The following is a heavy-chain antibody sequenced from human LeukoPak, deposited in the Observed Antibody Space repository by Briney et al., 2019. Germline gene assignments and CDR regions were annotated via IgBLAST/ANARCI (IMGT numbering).Heavy chain of an antibody. D-gene: IGHD3-3*01. V-gene: IGHV4-30-4*01. CDR2: IYYSGST. J-gene: IGHJ5*02. CDR1: GGSISSGDYY. CDR3: ARDVTYYDFWSGPQIGGFDP. Sequence: SQTLSLTCTVSGGSISSGDYYWSWIRQPPGKGLEWIGYIYYSGSTYYNPSLKSRVTISVDTSKNQFSLKLSSVTAADTVVYYCARDVTYYDFWSGPQIGGFDPWGQGTLVTVSS.